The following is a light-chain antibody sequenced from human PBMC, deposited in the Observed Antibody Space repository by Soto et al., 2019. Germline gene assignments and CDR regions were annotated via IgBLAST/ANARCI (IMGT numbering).Light chain of an antibody. CDR2: AAS. Sequence: DIQMTQSPSSLSASVGDRVTITCRAIQSISSYLSWYQQRPGKAPQLLIYAASSLLSEVPSRFSGIVSVTDFTLTISSLQPEDFATYYCQQSHRTPIPVGQEKRLKSK. J-gene: IGKJ5*01. CDR1: QSISSY. V-gene: IGKV1-39*01. CDR3: QQSHRTPIP.